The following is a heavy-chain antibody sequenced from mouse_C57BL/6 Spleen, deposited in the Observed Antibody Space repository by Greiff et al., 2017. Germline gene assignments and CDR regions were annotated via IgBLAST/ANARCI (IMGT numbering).Heavy chain of an antibody. J-gene: IGHJ2*01. Sequence: VQLQQPGAELVMPGASVKLSCKASGYTFTSYWMHWVKQRPGQGLEWIGEIDPSDSYTNYNQKFKGKSTLTVDKSSSAAYMQLSSLTSEDSAVYYCARRESIYDGYYFDYWGQGTTLTVSS. CDR2: IDPSDSYT. V-gene: IGHV1-69*01. CDR3: ARRESIYDGYYFDY. CDR1: GYTFTSYW. D-gene: IGHD2-3*01.